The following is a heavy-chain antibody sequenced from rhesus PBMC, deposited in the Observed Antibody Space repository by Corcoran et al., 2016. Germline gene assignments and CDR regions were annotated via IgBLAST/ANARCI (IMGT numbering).Heavy chain of an antibody. J-gene: IGHJ4*01. Sequence: QVQLQESGPGLVKPSETLSLTCAVSGGSVSSSNWWSWIRQPPGKGLEWIGYISGSSGSTYYNPSLKIRVTISTDTSKNQFSLKLSSVTAADTAVYYCAREAPANYWGQGVLVTVSS. CDR2: ISGSSGST. D-gene: IGHD2-33*01. CDR1: GGSVSSSNW. CDR3: AREAPANY. V-gene: IGHV4-65*01.